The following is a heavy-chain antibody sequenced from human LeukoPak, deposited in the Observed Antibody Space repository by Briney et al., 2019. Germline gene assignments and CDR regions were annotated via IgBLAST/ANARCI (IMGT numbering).Heavy chain of an antibody. CDR2: ISASGGDI. CDR3: AKDAAGPEY. V-gene: IGHV3-23*01. Sequence: PGGSLRLSCVVSGLTFSSYSMSWVRQAPGKGLEWVSGISASGGDIWYPDSVKGRFTISRDNSKNTLFLQMNSLRVEDTAIYYCAKDAAGPEYWGQGTRVTVSS. J-gene: IGHJ4*02. D-gene: IGHD6-13*01. CDR1: GLTFSSYS.